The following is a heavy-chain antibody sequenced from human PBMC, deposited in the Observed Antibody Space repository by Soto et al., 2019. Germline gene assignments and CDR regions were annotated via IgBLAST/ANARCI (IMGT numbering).Heavy chain of an antibody. J-gene: IGHJ6*02. CDR3: ASDLVGASDSYGLDV. D-gene: IGHD1-26*01. Sequence: GGSLRLSCAASGFTFSNYGMHWVRQAPGKGLEWVAIIWHDGNNKYYADSVRGRLIISRDNSKNRLYLQMNSLRAEDTAVYYCASDLVGASDSYGLDVWGQGTPVTVSS. CDR2: IWHDGNNK. CDR1: GFTFSNYG. V-gene: IGHV3-33*01.